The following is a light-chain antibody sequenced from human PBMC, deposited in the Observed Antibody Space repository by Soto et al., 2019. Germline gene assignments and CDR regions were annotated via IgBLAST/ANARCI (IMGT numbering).Light chain of an antibody. Sequence: DIQITQSRSSLSASVGDRVTITCRSSQSISSYLNWYQQKPGKAPKLLIYAASSLQSGVPSRFSGSGSGTDFTLTISSLQPEDFATYYCQQSYSTLITLGQGTRLESK. J-gene: IGKJ5*01. CDR1: QSISSY. CDR2: AAS. V-gene: IGKV1-39*01. CDR3: QQSYSTLIT.